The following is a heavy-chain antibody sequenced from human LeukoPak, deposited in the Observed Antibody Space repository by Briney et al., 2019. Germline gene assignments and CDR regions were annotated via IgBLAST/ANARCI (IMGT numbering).Heavy chain of an antibody. Sequence: ASVKVSFKAPGYTFTSYYMHWVRQAPGQGLEWMGIINPSGGSTSYAQKFQGRVTMTRDTSTSTVYMELSSLRSEDTAVYYCAREGYCSGGSCKRQQFDYWGQGTLVTVSS. CDR1: GYTFTSYY. CDR3: AREGYCSGGSCKRQQFDY. CDR2: INPSGGST. V-gene: IGHV1-46*01. D-gene: IGHD2-15*01. J-gene: IGHJ4*02.